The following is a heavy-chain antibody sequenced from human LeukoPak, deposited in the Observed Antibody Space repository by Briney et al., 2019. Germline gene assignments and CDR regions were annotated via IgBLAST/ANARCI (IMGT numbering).Heavy chain of an antibody. CDR2: INPNSGGT. CDR1: GHTFTGYY. Sequence: GASVKVSCKASGHTFTGYYMHWVRQAPGQGLEWMGWINPNSGGTNYAQKFQGRVTMTRDTSISTAYMELSRLRSDDTAVYYCARGSIIWFGEYLYYYYMDVWGKGTTVTVSS. CDR3: ARGSIIWFGEYLYYYYMDV. V-gene: IGHV1-2*02. J-gene: IGHJ6*03. D-gene: IGHD3-10*01.